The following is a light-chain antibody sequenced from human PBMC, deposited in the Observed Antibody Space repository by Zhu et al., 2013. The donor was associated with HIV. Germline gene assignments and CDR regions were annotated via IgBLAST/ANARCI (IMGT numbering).Light chain of an antibody. CDR2: FTS. CDR3: QNYNSIPLV. J-gene: IGKJ4*01. CDR1: QDISNY. Sequence: DVRLTQSPSSLSATVGETISITCRSSQDISNYLAWYQQKPGSTPQLKMYFTSTIQSGVPSRFRGRRSGSDFTLTITDLQPEDAGTYYCQNYNSIPLVFGGGTRVEI. V-gene: IGKV1-27*01.